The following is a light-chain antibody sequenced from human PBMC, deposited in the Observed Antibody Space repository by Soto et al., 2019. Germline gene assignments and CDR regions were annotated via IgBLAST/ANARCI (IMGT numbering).Light chain of an antibody. CDR3: MQATQLPLT. CDR1: QSLVHSNGNTY. V-gene: IGKV2-24*01. Sequence: DIVMTQSPLSSPVTLGQPASISCRSSQSLVHSNGNTYLSWLHXXPGQPPRLLIYKTSKRLSGVLDRLSGSGAVTXLTLXTSRVEAEEVGVYCCMQATQLPLTFGGGTKVDIK. CDR2: KTS. J-gene: IGKJ4*01.